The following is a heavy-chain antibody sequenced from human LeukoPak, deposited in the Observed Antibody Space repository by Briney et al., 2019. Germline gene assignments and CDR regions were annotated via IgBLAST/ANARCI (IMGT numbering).Heavy chain of an antibody. CDR3: AKEQDNLLLLSRFDS. J-gene: IGHJ4*01. CDR2: VSGAGQRT. CDR1: GFTFNNYG. D-gene: IGHD1-14*01. V-gene: IGHV3-23*01. Sequence: QSGGSLRLFCAASGFTFNNYGMNWVRKTAAKGLQWVSAVSGAGQRTFYADSVKGRFTIFRDNSMNTLSLQMNSLGVEDTAVYYCAKEQDNLLLLSRFDSWGQGILVTVSA.